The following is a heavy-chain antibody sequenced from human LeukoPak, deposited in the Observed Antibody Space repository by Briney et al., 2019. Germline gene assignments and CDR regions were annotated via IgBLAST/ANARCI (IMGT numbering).Heavy chain of an antibody. V-gene: IGHV4-39*01. D-gene: IGHD2-15*01. CDR3: ARHARDWWLLPLDY. Sequence: PSETLSLTCTLSGGSISSSSYYWGWIRQPPGKGLEWIESIYYSGSTYYNPSLKSRVTISVDTSKNQFSLKLSSVTAADTAVYYCARHARDWWLLPLDYWGQGTLVTVSS. CDR2: IYYSGST. J-gene: IGHJ4*02. CDR1: GGSISSSSYY.